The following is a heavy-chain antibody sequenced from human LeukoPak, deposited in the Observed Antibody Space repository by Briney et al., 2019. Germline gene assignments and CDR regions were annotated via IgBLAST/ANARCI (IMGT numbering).Heavy chain of an antibody. CDR3: SRAVPYGDCREVLGY. Sequence: PGRSLRLSCAASGFTFTNYAMRWVRQAPGKGLEWVALISSDESDKFYADSVKGRFTISRDNSKNTLYLQMNSLRGEDTAVYYCSRAVPYGDCREVLGYRGQGTLVSVSS. V-gene: IGHV3-30-3*01. D-gene: IGHD4-17*01. CDR1: GFTFTNYA. CDR2: ISSDESDK. J-gene: IGHJ4*02.